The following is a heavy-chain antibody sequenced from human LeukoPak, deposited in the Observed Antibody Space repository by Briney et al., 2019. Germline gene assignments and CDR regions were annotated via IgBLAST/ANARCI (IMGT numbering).Heavy chain of an antibody. CDR1: GDSISSGDYS. D-gene: IGHD3-10*01. J-gene: IGHJ5*02. CDR2: IFHSGSS. Sequence: SETLSLTCAVSGDSISSGDYSWSWIRQPSGKGLEWIGYIFHSGSSYYNPSLKSRVTISVDKSKNQFSLRLTSVTAADTAVYYCARELWFINAPGSWFDPWGQGTLVTVSS. V-gene: IGHV4-30-2*01. CDR3: ARELWFINAPGSWFDP.